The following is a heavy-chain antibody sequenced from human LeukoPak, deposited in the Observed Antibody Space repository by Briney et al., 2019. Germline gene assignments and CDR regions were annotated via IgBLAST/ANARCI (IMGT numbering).Heavy chain of an antibody. CDR1: GYTFTGYH. Sequence: ASVKVSCKASGYTFTGYHMHWVRQAPGQGLEWMGWINPNSGGTNYAQKLQGRVTMTTDTSTSTAYMELRSLRSDDTAVYYCARYPLYCSSTSCYTDPTPFDYWGQGTLVTVSS. CDR3: ARYPLYCSSTSCYTDPTPFDY. D-gene: IGHD2-2*02. J-gene: IGHJ4*02. CDR2: INPNSGGT. V-gene: IGHV1-2*02.